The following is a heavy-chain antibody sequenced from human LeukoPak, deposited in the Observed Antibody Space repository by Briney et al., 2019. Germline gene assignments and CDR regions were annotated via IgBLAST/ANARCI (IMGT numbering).Heavy chain of an antibody. Sequence: GGSLRLSCAASGFTFSSYSMNWVRQAPGKGLEWVSSISSSSSYIYYADSVKGRFTISRDNAKNSLYLQMNSLRAEDTAVYYCARRQQGSGTTLGYWGQGTLVTVSS. CDR3: ARRQQGSGTTLGY. CDR2: ISSSSSYI. CDR1: GFTFSSYS. V-gene: IGHV3-21*01. J-gene: IGHJ4*02. D-gene: IGHD4-17*01.